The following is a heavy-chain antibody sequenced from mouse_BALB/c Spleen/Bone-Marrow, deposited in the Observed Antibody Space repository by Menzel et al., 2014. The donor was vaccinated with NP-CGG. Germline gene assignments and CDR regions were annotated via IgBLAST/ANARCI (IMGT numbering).Heavy chain of an antibody. CDR1: GYTFTSYY. CDR2: INPSNGGT. J-gene: IGHJ4*01. V-gene: IGHV1S81*02. CDR3: SRGRRDALDY. Sequence: QVQLQQSGAELVKPGASVKLSCKASGYTFTSYYMCWVKQRPGQGLEWFGEINPSNGGTNFNEKFKNKATLTVDKSSSTAYMQLSSRTSEDSAVYYCSRGRRDALDYWGQGTSVTVSS.